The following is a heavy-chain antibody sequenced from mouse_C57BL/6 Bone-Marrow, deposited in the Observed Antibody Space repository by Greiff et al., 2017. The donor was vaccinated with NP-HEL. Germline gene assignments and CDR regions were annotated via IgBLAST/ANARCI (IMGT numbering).Heavy chain of an antibody. CDR1: GFSFNTYA. Sequence: EVMLVESGGGLVQPKGSLKLSCAASGFSFNTYAMNWVRQAPGKGLEWVARIRSKSNNYATYYADSVKDRFTISRDDSESMLYLQMNNLKTEDTAMYYCVKERKNWEDWFAYWGQGTLVTVSA. V-gene: IGHV10-1*01. D-gene: IGHD4-1*01. CDR3: VKERKNWEDWFAY. J-gene: IGHJ3*01. CDR2: IRSKSNNYAT.